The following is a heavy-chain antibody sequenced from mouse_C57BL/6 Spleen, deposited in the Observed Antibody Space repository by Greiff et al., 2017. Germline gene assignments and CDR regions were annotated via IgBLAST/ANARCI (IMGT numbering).Heavy chain of an antibody. CDR3: ARWDKDYAMDY. CDR2: ISSGSSTI. Sequence: EVNLVESGGGLVKPGGSLKLSCAASGFTFSDYGMHWVRQAPEKGLEWVAYISSGSSTIYYADTVKGRFTISRDNAKNTLFLQMTSLRSEDTAMYYCARWDKDYAMDYWGQGTSVTVSS. J-gene: IGHJ4*01. D-gene: IGHD4-1*01. CDR1: GFTFSDYG. V-gene: IGHV5-17*01.